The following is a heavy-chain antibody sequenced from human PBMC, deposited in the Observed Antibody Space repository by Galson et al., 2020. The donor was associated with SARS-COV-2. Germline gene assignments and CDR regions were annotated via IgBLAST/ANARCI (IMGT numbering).Heavy chain of an antibody. D-gene: IGHD5-18*01. CDR1: AFTFSTYS. Sequence: NSGGSLRLSCAASAFTFSTYSMNWVRLAPGKGLEWVSSISTSSSYTYYVDSVKGRFSISRDNPRNSLYLQMNSLRAEDTAVYYCARDEGIRGYNYGRLYYGMDVWGQGTTVTVSS. J-gene: IGHJ6*02. V-gene: IGHV3-21*01. CDR2: ISTSSSYT. CDR3: ARDEGIRGYNYGRLYYGMDV.